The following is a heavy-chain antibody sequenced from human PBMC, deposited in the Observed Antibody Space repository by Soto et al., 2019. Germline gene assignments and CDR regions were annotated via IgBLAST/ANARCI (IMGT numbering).Heavy chain of an antibody. CDR2: ISYDGSNK. CDR3: ARDFFAELVRAIDY. Sequence: GGSLRLSCAASGFTFSSYAMHWVRQAPGKGLEWVAVISYDGSNKYYADSVKGRFTISRDNSKNTLYLQMNSLRAEDTAVYYCARDFFAELVRAIDYWGQGTLVTVSS. V-gene: IGHV3-30-3*01. J-gene: IGHJ4*02. D-gene: IGHD6-13*01. CDR1: GFTFSSYA.